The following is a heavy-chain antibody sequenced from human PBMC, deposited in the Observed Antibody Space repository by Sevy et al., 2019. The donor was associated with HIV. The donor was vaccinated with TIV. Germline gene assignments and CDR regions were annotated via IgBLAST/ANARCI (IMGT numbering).Heavy chain of an antibody. CDR2: ISDTGTST. CDR3: ARKMELLVPDY. D-gene: IGHD1-7*01. CDR1: GFTFSTYS. Sequence: GGSLRLSCAASGFTFSTYSMTWVRQAPRKGLEWVSAISDTGTSTYYTDSVEGRFTISRDNSKSTLFLHMNSLRAEDTAVYYCARKMELLVPDYWGQGTLVTVSS. J-gene: IGHJ4*02. V-gene: IGHV3-23*01.